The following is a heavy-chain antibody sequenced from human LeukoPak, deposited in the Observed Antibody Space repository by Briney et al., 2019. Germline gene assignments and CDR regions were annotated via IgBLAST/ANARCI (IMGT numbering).Heavy chain of an antibody. V-gene: IGHV1-46*01. CDR1: GYTFTSCY. Sequence: ASVKVSCKASGYTFTSCYMHWVRQAPGQGLEWMGIINPSGGSTSYAQKFQGRVTMTRDTSTSTVYMELSSLRSEDTAVYYCARVQAPYYYDSSPQTFDIWGQGTMVTVSS. CDR2: INPSGGST. J-gene: IGHJ3*02. CDR3: ARVQAPYYYDSSPQTFDI. D-gene: IGHD3-22*01.